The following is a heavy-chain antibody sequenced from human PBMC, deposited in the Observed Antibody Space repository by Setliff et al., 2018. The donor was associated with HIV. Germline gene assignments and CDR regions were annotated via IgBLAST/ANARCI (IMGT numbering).Heavy chain of an antibody. J-gene: IGHJ6*02. CDR3: ARYLAPYYYYGMDV. CDR2: INPSDGRT. CDR1: GYTFTNYY. Sequence: ASVKVSCKASGYTFTNYYMHWVRQAPGQGLEWMGMINPSDGRTNYVRNLQGRLAMTRDTSTSTVYMELSSLRSEDTAVYYCARYLAPYYYYGMDVWGQGTTVTVSS. V-gene: IGHV1-46*01.